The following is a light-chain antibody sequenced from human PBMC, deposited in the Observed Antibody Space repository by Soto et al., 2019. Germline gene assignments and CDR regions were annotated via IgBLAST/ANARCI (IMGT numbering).Light chain of an antibody. Sequence: DIQMTQSPSSLSASAGDRVTITCRASEDIYNYLAWYQQKPGKVPQLLIYAASTLQSGVPPRFSGSGSGTDFTLTISGLQPEDVATYYCQKYQNAPRTFGQGTKVEIK. CDR3: QKYQNAPRT. CDR1: EDIYNY. V-gene: IGKV1-27*01. J-gene: IGKJ1*01. CDR2: AAS.